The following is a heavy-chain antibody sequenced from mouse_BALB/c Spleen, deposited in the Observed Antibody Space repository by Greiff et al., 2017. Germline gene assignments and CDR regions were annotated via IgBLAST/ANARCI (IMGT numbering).Heavy chain of an antibody. CDR1: GYTFTSYW. J-gene: IGHJ4*01. V-gene: IGHV1-7*01. CDR3: TRETSMISAMDY. CDR2: INPSTGYT. D-gene: IGHD2-4*01. Sequence: VQLQQSGAELAKPGASVKMSCKASGYTFTSYWMHWVKQRPGQGLEWIGYINPSTGYTEYNQKFKDKATLTADKSSSTAYMELRSLTSEDSAVYYCTRETSMISAMDYWGQGTSVTVSS.